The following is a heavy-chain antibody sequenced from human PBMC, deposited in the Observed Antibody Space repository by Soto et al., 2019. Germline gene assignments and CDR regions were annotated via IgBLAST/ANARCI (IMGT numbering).Heavy chain of an antibody. V-gene: IGHV4-39*01. CDR2: IYYSGST. D-gene: IGHD6-13*01. Sequence: SETLSLTCTVSGGSISSSSYYWGWIRQPPGKGLEWIGSIYYSGSTYYNPSLKSRVTISVDTSKNQFSLKLSSVTAADTAVYYCARRRYSSSWKYYSGMDVWGQGTTVP. CDR3: ARRRYSSSWKYYSGMDV. CDR1: GGSISSSSYY. J-gene: IGHJ6*02.